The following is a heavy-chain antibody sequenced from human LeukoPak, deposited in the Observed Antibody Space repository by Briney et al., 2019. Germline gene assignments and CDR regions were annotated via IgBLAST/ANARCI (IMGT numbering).Heavy chain of an antibody. D-gene: IGHD4-17*01. CDR1: GGSISSGGYY. Sequence: KPSETLSLTCTVSGGSISSGGYYWSWIRQHPGKGLEWIGYIYYSGSTYYNPSLKSRVTISVDTSKNQFSLKLSSVTAADTAVYYCARENGDYVRGPYGMDVWGQRTTVTVSS. CDR3: ARENGDYVRGPYGMDV. CDR2: IYYSGST. J-gene: IGHJ6*02. V-gene: IGHV4-31*03.